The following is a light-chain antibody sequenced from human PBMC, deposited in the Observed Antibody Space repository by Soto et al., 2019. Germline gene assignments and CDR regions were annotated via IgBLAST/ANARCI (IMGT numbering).Light chain of an antibody. Sequence: EIVLTQSPGTLSLSPGERATLSCRASQSVRSNFLAWYQQKPGQAPRLLIYGASNRATGIPDRFSGSGSGTDITLTITRLEPEDFAMYYCQRYDSLRTFGQGTKVDIK. CDR1: QSVRSNF. CDR2: GAS. V-gene: IGKV3-20*01. J-gene: IGKJ1*01. CDR3: QRYDSLRT.